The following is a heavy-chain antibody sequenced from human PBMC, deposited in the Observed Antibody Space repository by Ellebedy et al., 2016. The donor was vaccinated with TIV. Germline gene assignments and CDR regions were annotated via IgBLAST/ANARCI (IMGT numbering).Heavy chain of an antibody. CDR1: GFTFSSYW. V-gene: IGHV3-7*01. CDR2: LKVDETET. D-gene: IGHD3-10*01. J-gene: IGHJ4*02. Sequence: GESLKISXAASGFTFSSYWMSWVRQAPGKGLEWVANLKVDETETYYVDSVKGRFTVSRDNAKNSVFLQMNSLRVEDTAVYYCARDRGPNTLDHWGQGTLVTVSS. CDR3: ARDRGPNTLDH.